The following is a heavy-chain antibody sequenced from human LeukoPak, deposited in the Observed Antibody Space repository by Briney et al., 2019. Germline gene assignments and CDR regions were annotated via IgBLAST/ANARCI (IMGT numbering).Heavy chain of an antibody. CDR1: GFTFRTSW. V-gene: IGHV3-7*01. Sequence: GGSLRLSCGASGFTFRTSWMNWVRQAPGKGLEWVASINPDGSEKYSVDSVKGRFTISRDNAKNSLYLQMNSLRADDTAVYYCARDDTNYGDFRFSYWGQGTLVTVSS. J-gene: IGHJ4*02. CDR2: INPDGSEK. CDR3: ARDDTNYGDFRFSY. D-gene: IGHD4-17*01.